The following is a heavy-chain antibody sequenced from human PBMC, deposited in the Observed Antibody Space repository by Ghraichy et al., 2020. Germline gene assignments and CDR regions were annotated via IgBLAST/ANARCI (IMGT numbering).Heavy chain of an antibody. J-gene: IGHJ1*01. D-gene: IGHD4-11*01. CDR1: GGSFSGYY. Sequence: SETLSLTCAVYGGSFSGYYWSWIRQPPGKGLEWIGEINHGGSTNSNPSLKSRVTISVDTSKNQFSLKLSSVTAADTAVYYCARGDYPAEYFQHWGQGTLVTVSS. CDR2: INHGGST. V-gene: IGHV4-34*01. CDR3: ARGDYPAEYFQH.